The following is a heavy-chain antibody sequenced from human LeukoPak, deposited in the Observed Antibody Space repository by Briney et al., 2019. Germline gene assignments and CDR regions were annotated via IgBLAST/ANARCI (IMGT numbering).Heavy chain of an antibody. J-gene: IGHJ1*01. D-gene: IGHD3-16*01. CDR3: AKDDLFYDLRSALYFHH. V-gene: IGHV3-23*01. Sequence: GGSLRLSCAASGFIFTSYAMSWVRQAPGKGLEWVSAISAGGENTDYADSVKGRFTISRDDSTNTLYLQMNSLRVEDTAMYFCAKDDLFYDLRSALYFHHWGQGTLVTVAS. CDR2: ISAGGENT. CDR1: GFIFTSYA.